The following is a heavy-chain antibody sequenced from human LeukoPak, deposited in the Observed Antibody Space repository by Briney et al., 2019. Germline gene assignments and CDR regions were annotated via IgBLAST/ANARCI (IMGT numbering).Heavy chain of an antibody. J-gene: IGHJ4*02. CDR1: GYTFTSYA. V-gene: IGHV1-3*01. Sequence: ASVKVSCKASGYTFTSYAMHWVRQAPGQRLEWMEWINAGNGNTKYSQKFQGRVTITRDTSASTAYMELGSLRSEDTAVYYCARSIVVVVAHFDYWGQGTLVTVSS. CDR2: INAGNGNT. D-gene: IGHD2-15*01. CDR3: ARSIVVVVAHFDY.